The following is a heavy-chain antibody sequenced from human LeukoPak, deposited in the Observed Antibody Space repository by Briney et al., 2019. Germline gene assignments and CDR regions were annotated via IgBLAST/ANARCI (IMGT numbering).Heavy chain of an antibody. D-gene: IGHD1-26*01. CDR2: ISGSGGST. CDR1: GFTFSSYA. V-gene: IGHV3-23*01. Sequence: GGSLRLSCAASGFTFSSYAMSWVRQAPGKGLEWVSAISGSGGSTYYADSVKGRFTISRDNSKNTLYLQMNSLRAEDTAVYYCAKGDSGSYYRNLMFVAFDIWGQGTMVTVSS. J-gene: IGHJ3*02. CDR3: AKGDSGSYYRNLMFVAFDI.